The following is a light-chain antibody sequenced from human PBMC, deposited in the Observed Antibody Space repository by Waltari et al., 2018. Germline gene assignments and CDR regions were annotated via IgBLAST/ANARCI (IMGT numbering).Light chain of an antibody. J-gene: IGLJ3*02. CDR3: LLWYSGPRWV. CDR1: TGAVTSGQY. Sequence: QAVVTQEPSLTVSPGGTVTLTCGSSTGAVTSGQYPYWFQQKPCQVPRTLIYDTRNKHSWTPARFSGSLLGGKAALTLSNAQPEDEAEYYCLLWYSGPRWVFGGGTKLSVL. V-gene: IGLV7-46*01. CDR2: DTR.